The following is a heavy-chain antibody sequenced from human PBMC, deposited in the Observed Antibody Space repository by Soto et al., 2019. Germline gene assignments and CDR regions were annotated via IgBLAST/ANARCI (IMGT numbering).Heavy chain of an antibody. CDR1: GYTFTSYA. CDR3: AMAADSSWPFNY. D-gene: IGHD6-13*01. CDR2: INAGNGNT. V-gene: IGHV1-3*01. Sequence: ASVKVSCKASGYTFTSYAMHWVRQAPGQRLEWMGWINAGNGNTKYSQKFQVRVTMTTDTSTRTAYMELRSLRSDDTAVYYCAMAADSSWPFNYWGQGTLVTVSS. J-gene: IGHJ4*02.